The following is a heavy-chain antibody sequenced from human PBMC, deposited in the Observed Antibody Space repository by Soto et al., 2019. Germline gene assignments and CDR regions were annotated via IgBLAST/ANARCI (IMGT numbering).Heavy chain of an antibody. V-gene: IGHV1-18*04. J-gene: IGHJ5*02. CDR1: GYTFTNYG. CDR3: AREEYRPLAT. CDR2: ISTNSGHT. Sequence: QVQLVQSGAEVKKPGASVKVSCKASGYTFTNYGISWVRQAPGQGLEWIGWISTNSGHTEYAQNLRGRVTMTTDTTTTTAYMELRSLRSDDTAVYSCAREEYRPLATWAKGTRVTFSS. D-gene: IGHD3-16*02.